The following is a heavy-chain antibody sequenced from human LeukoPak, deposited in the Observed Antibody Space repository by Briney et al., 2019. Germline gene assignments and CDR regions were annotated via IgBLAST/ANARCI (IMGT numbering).Heavy chain of an antibody. CDR1: GFTFSSYA. D-gene: IGHD6-19*01. V-gene: IGHV3-30-3*01. CDR3: ARDRLSLAGTFQFDY. Sequence: GRSLRLSCAASGFTFSSYAMHWVRQAPGKGLAWVAVISYDGSNKYYADPVKGRFTISRDNSKNTLYLQMNSLRAEDTAVYYCARDRLSLAGTFQFDYWGQGTLVTVSS. J-gene: IGHJ4*02. CDR2: ISYDGSNK.